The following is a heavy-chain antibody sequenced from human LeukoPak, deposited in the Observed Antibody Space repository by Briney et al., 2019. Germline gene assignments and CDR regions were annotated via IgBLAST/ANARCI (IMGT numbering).Heavy chain of an antibody. J-gene: IGHJ4*02. V-gene: IGHV1-69*05. Sequence: SVKVSCKASGGTFSSYAISWVRQAPGQGLEWMGGIIPIFGTANYAQKFQGRVTITTDESTSTAYMELSSLRSEDTAVYYCARARFRGGDCYAAADYWGQGTLVTVSS. D-gene: IGHD2-21*02. CDR1: GGTFSSYA. CDR3: ARARFRGGDCYAAADY. CDR2: IIPIFGTA.